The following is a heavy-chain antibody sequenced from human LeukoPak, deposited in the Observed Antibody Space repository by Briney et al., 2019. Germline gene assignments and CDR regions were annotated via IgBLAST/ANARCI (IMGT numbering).Heavy chain of an antibody. V-gene: IGHV4-59*01. Sequence: SETLSLTCTVSGDSSSNNYWTWIRQSPGKVLEWIGYFYYTGSTNYNPSLQSRVTMSVDTSKNQFSLELSSVTSADTAVYYCAQSSGRYLDNWGQGILVTVSS. J-gene: IGHJ4*02. D-gene: IGHD6-19*01. CDR2: FYYTGST. CDR3: AQSSGRYLDN. CDR1: GDSSSNNY.